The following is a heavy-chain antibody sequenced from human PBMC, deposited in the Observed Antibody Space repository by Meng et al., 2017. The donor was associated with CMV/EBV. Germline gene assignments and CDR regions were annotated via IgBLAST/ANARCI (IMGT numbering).Heavy chain of an antibody. D-gene: IGHD6-6*01. J-gene: IGHJ5*02. CDR1: GYGFTTSG. CDR3: ARDSVAVRPGWFDP. V-gene: IGHV1-18*01. CDR2: ISAYNGNT. Sequence: SGYGFTTSGLRRVRQAAGQGLEWMGWISAYNGNTNYAQKYQGKVTMTTDSPTTTAYMELRSLRSDDTAVYYCARDSVAVRPGWFDPWGQGTLVTVSS.